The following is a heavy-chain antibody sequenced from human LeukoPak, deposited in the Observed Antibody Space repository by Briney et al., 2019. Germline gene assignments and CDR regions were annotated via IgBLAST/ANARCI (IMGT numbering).Heavy chain of an antibody. J-gene: IGHJ4*02. CDR1: GYTFTGYF. Sequence: GSVTVSCKASGYTFTGYFIHWVRQAPGQGAEWMGWINPKTGGTKYAQKFQGRVTMTRERSISIDYMEMSRLRADDTDVFYCASGSAVDSGSYDYYFDYWGQGTLVTVSS. CDR3: ASGSAVDSGSYDYYFDY. CDR2: INPKTGGT. D-gene: IGHD6-19*01. V-gene: IGHV1-2*02.